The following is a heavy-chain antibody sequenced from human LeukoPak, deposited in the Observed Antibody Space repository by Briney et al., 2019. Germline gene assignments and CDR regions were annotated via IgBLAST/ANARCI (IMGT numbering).Heavy chain of an antibody. CDR1: GFTFSSYA. J-gene: IGHJ3*02. V-gene: IGHV3-23*01. CDR3: AKDQARTSSRGAFDI. Sequence: GGSLRLSCAASGFTFSSYAMSWVRQAPGKGLEWVSAISGSGGSTYYADSVKGRLTISRDNSKNTLYLQMNSLRAEDTAVYYCAKDQARTSSRGAFDIWGQGTMVTVSS. D-gene: IGHD6-19*01. CDR2: ISGSGGST.